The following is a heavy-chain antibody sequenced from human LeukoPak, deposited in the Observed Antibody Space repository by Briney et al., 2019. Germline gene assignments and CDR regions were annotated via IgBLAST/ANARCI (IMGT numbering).Heavy chain of an antibody. J-gene: IGHJ4*02. CDR2: IYYTGST. V-gene: IGHV4-59*01. D-gene: IGHD6-19*01. CDR1: GGSIRSYY. CDR3: ARVLPYSSGWGVDY. Sequence: SETLSPACTVSGGSIRSYYWSWIRQPPGKGLEWIGYIYYTGSTNYNPSLKSRVAISVDTSKNQFSLNLISVTAADTAVYYCARVLPYSSGWGVDYWGQGALVTVSS.